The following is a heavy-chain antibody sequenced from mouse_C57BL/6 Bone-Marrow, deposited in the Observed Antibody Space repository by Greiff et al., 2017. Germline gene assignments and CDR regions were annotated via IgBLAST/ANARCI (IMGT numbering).Heavy chain of an antibody. Sequence: DVQLVESGGGLVKPGGSLKLSCAASGFTFSDYGMHWVRQAPEKGLEWVAYISSGSSTIYYADTVKGRFTISRDNAKNTLFLQMPSLRSEDTAMDYCARRGTGTWFAYWGQGTLVTVSA. CDR2: ISSGSSTI. CDR3: ARRGTGTWFAY. J-gene: IGHJ3*01. D-gene: IGHD4-1*01. V-gene: IGHV5-17*01. CDR1: GFTFSDYG.